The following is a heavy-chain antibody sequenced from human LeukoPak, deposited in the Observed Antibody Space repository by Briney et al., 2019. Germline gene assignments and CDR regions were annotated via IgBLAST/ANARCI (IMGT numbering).Heavy chain of an antibody. CDR3: ASRGYCSSTSCSRRAFYFDP. D-gene: IGHD2-2*01. CDR2: IYYSGST. CDR1: GGSISSYY. J-gene: IGHJ5*02. V-gene: IGHV4-59*01. Sequence: SETLSLTCTVSGGSISSYYWSWIRQPPGKGLEWIGYIYYSGSTNYNPSLKSRVTISVDTSKNQFSLKLSSVTAADTAVYYCASRGYCSSTSCSRRAFYFDPWGQGTLVTVSS.